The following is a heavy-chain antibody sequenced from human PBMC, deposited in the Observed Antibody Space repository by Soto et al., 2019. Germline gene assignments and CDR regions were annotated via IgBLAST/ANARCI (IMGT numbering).Heavy chain of an antibody. V-gene: IGHV3-48*02. CDR1: GFTFISLW. Sequence: GGSLRLSFSASGFTFISLWMSWVRQAPGKGLEWVSYISSSSSTIYYAGSAKGRFTISRDNAQNSLYLQMNSLRDEDTAVYYCARGVQQLAPYFDYWGQGTLVTVSS. D-gene: IGHD6-13*01. CDR3: ARGVQQLAPYFDY. J-gene: IGHJ4*02. CDR2: ISSSSSTI.